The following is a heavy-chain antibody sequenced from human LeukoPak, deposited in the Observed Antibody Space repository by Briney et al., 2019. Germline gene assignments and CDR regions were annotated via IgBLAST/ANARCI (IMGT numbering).Heavy chain of an antibody. V-gene: IGHV1-18*01. CDR3: ARLRYSSSWYEAGGGWFDP. CDR2: ISAYNGNT. D-gene: IGHD6-13*01. J-gene: IGHJ5*02. Sequence: GSSVKVSCKASGYTFTSYGISWVRQAPGQGLEWMGWISAYNGNTNYAQKLQGRVTMTTDTSTSTAYMELRSLRSDDTAVYYCARLRYSSSWYEAGGGWFDPWGQGTLVTVSS. CDR1: GYTFTSYG.